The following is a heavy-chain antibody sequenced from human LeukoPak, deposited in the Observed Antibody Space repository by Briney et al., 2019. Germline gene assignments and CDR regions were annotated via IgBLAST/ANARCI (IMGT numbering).Heavy chain of an antibody. Sequence: GESLKISCKASGDSFTGFWIAWARQMPGKGLEWMGIIYPSDSDPRYCPSFQGQVTISADKSISTAYLQWSSLKASDTAMYYCARRYCSGGSCYPPNWFDPWGQGTLVTVSS. D-gene: IGHD2-15*01. CDR3: ARRYCSGGSCYPPNWFDP. V-gene: IGHV5-51*01. J-gene: IGHJ5*02. CDR1: GDSFTGFW. CDR2: IYPSDSDP.